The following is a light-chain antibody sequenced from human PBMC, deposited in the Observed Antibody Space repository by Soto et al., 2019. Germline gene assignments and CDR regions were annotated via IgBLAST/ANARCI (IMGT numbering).Light chain of an antibody. Sequence: QSVLTQPPSASGTPGHWVTISCSGGYSNVGVNYVYWYRQLPGAAPSLLIYKNDQRPSGVPARFSGSKSGSSASLAISGLRSEDGADYYCVTWDDSLRAAVFGGGTKVTVL. CDR2: KND. V-gene: IGLV1-47*01. CDR3: VTWDDSLRAAV. CDR1: YSNVGVNY. J-gene: IGLJ2*01.